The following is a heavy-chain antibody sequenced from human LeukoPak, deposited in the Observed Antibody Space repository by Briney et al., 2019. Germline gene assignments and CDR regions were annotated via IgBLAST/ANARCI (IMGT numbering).Heavy chain of an antibody. V-gene: IGHV4-4*07. CDR1: GVSISSYY. J-gene: IGHJ4*02. CDR2: IYNSGST. CDR3: ARGVAYCTNGVCPFDY. D-gene: IGHD2-8*01. Sequence: KPSETLSLTCSVSGVSISSYYWSWIRQPAGKGLEWIGRIYNSGSTNYNPSLKSRVTMSVDTSKNQFSLKLSSVTAADTAVYYCARGVAYCTNGVCPFDYWGQGTLVTVSS.